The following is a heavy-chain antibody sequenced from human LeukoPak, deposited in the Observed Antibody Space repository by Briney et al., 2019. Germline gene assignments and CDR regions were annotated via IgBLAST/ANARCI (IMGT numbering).Heavy chain of an antibody. CDR3: ARVNINNWHSCDY. Sequence: SETLSLTCVVSGGSISSNNWWGWVRQPPGKGLEWIGEIYHSGSPNYNPSLKSRVTISVDKSRNHFSLNLSSVTAADTAVYYCARVNINNWHSCDYWGQGTLVTVSS. D-gene: IGHD1-1*01. CDR2: IYHSGSP. V-gene: IGHV4/OR15-8*01. J-gene: IGHJ4*02. CDR1: GGSISSNNW.